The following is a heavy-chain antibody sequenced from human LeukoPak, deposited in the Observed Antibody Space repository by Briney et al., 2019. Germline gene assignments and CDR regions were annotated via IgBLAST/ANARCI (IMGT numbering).Heavy chain of an antibody. V-gene: IGHV4-34*01. D-gene: IGHD1-7*01. CDR2: INDSGTI. Sequence: SETLSLTCAVYGGSFSNYYWSWIRQPPGKGLEWIGEINDSGTINYNPSLMSRVTISVDKSKNQFSLKLSSVAAADTAVYYCARRWNYGRNYYIDVWGKGATVSVSS. CDR1: GGSFSNYY. J-gene: IGHJ6*03. CDR3: ARRWNYGRNYYIDV.